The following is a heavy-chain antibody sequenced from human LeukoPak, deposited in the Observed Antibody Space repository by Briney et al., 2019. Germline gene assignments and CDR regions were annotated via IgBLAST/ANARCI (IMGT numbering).Heavy chain of an antibody. Sequence: ASVKVSCKVSGYTLTELSMHWLRQAPGKALEWMVGLDPEDGETIYAQKFQGRVTMTEDTSTDTAYMELSSLRSEDTAVYYCATNTLVAKITSWFDYWGQGTLVTVSS. CDR2: LDPEDGET. CDR1: GYTLTELS. J-gene: IGHJ4*02. D-gene: IGHD5-12*01. CDR3: ATNTLVAKITSWFDY. V-gene: IGHV1-24*01.